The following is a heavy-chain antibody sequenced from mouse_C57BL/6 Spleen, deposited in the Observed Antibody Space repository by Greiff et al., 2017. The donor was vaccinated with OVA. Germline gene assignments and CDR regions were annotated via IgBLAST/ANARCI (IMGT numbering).Heavy chain of an antibody. CDR3: ARRHLRGYWYFDV. D-gene: IGHD6-1*01. CDR1: GYTFTSYW. V-gene: IGHV1-52*01. J-gene: IGHJ1*03. Sequence: QVQLQQPGAELVRPGSSVKLSCKASGYTFTSYWMHWVKQRPIQGLEWIGNIDPSDSETHYNQKFKDKATLTVDKSSSTAYMQLSSLTSEDSAVYYCARRHLRGYWYFDVWGTGTTVTVSS. CDR2: IDPSDSET.